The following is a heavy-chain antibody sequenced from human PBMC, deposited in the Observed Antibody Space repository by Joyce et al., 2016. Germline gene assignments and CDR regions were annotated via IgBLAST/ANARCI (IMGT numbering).Heavy chain of an antibody. V-gene: IGHV4-59*11. CDR2: IYYSGSK. D-gene: IGHD4-17*01. Sequence: QVQLQESGPGLVKPSETLSLTCSVSGVSITSHYWSWIRQPPGKGLEWIANIYYSGSKSDNPSRNGRVTISVDMSKNQFSLKMTSVTTAEAAMYYCARGYDYGDFPNYFDYWGQATRGTVSP. J-gene: IGHJ4*02. CDR3: ARGYDYGDFPNYFDY. CDR1: GVSITSHY.